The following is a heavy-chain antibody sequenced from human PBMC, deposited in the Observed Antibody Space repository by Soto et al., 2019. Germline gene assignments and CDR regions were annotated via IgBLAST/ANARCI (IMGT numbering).Heavy chain of an antibody. CDR3: AKVNNGGGLPLSNVGRADY. J-gene: IGHJ4*02. CDR1: GFTFSSYG. Sequence: QVQLVESGGGVVQPGRSLRLSCAASGFTFSSYGMHWVRQAPGKGLEWVAVISDDGSNKYYADSVKGRFTISRDNSKNTLYLQMNSLRAEDTAVYYCAKVNNGGGLPLSNVGRADYWGQGTLVTVSS. CDR2: ISDDGSNK. D-gene: IGHD2-8*01. V-gene: IGHV3-30*18.